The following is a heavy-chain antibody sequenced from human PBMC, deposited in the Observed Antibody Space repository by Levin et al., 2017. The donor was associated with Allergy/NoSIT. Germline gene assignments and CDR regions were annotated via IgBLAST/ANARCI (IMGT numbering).Heavy chain of an antibody. J-gene: IGHJ6*02. D-gene: IGHD3-10*01. V-gene: IGHV3-30*18. CDR1: GFTFSSYG. CDR2: ISYDGSNK. CDR3: AKDLGPFGEYYYYYGMDV. Sequence: GESLKISCAASGFTFSSYGMHWVRQAPGKGLEWVAVISYDGSNKYYADSVKGRFTISRDNSKNTLYLQMNSLRAEDTAVYYCAKDLGPFGEYYYYYGMDVWGQGTTVTVSS.